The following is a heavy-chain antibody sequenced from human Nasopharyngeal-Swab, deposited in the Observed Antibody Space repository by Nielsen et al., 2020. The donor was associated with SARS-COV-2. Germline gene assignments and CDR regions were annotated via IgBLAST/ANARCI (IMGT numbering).Heavy chain of an antibody. V-gene: IGHV3-7*01. D-gene: IGHD2-15*01. Sequence: GESLKISCAASGFTFSSYAMSWVHQAPGKGLEWVANIKGDGSARFYVDSVRGRFTVSRDNAKNSLYLQMNNLRVEDTALYYCAGESGPNGFDIWGQGAMITVSS. CDR2: IKGDGSAR. CDR3: AGESGPNGFDI. CDR1: GFTFSSYA. J-gene: IGHJ3*02.